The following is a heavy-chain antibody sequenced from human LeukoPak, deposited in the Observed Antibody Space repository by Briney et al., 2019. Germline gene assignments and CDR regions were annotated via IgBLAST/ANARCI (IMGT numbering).Heavy chain of an antibody. J-gene: IGHJ6*03. V-gene: IGHV3-74*01. Sequence: GGSLRLSCAASGFTFSSYWMHWVRQAPGKGLVWVSRINSDGSSTSYADSGKGRFTISRDNAKTTMYLQMNSLRAEDTAVYYCARGPPGFWSVMDVWGKGTTVTVSS. CDR1: GFTFSSYW. D-gene: IGHD3-3*01. CDR2: INSDGSST. CDR3: ARGPPGFWSVMDV.